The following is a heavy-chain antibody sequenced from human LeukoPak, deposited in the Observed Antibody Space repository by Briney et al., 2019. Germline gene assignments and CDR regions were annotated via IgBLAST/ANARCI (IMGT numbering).Heavy chain of an antibody. J-gene: IGHJ4*02. CDR3: VKGLEPAMPY. Sequence: PGTSLRLSCAASGFTFGNYAMNWVRQAPGKGLEWVSLISGSGGRTYYADSVAGRFNISRDNSNNTLYLQTNSLRADDTAIYYCVKGLEPAMPYWGQGTLVTVSS. D-gene: IGHD2-2*01. CDR2: ISGSGGRT. CDR1: GFTFGNYA. V-gene: IGHV3-23*01.